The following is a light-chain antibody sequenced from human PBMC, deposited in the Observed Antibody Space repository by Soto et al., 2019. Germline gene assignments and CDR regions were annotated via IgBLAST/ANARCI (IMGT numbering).Light chain of an antibody. CDR1: QSVSSN. CDR2: GAS. J-gene: IGKJ1*01. V-gene: IGKV3-15*01. Sequence: EIVLTQSPATLSVSPGARATLSCSASQSVSSNLAWYQQKPGQAPRLLIYGASTRATGIPAKFSGSESVTEFTLTISSLQSEDFAVYYCQHYNNWPRTFGQGTKVEIK. CDR3: QHYNNWPRT.